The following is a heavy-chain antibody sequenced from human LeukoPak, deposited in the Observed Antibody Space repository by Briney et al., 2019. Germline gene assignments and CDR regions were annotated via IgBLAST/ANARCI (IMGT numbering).Heavy chain of an antibody. J-gene: IGHJ5*02. D-gene: IGHD3-9*01. Sequence: PGGSLRLSCAASGFTFSDYYMSWIRQAPGKGLEWVSYISSSSSTIYYADSVKGRFTISRDNAKNSLYLQMNSLRAEDTAVYYCARDKDILTGYFNWFDPWGQGTLVTVSS. CDR3: ARDKDILTGYFNWFDP. V-gene: IGHV3-11*04. CDR2: ISSSSSTI. CDR1: GFTFSDYY.